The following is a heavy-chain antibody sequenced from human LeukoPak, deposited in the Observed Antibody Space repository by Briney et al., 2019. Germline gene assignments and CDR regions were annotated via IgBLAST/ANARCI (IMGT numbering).Heavy chain of an antibody. CDR2: ISGSGINT. J-gene: IGHJ4*02. CDR3: AKGGSLTTVTHFDY. D-gene: IGHD4-17*01. Sequence: GGSLRLSCAASGFTFRNYAVSWVRQAPGKGLEWVSAISGSGINTYYADSVKGRFTISRDNSKNTLYLQMNSLRAEDTAVYYCAKGGSLTTVTHFDYWGQGTLVTVSS. V-gene: IGHV3-23*01. CDR1: GFTFRNYA.